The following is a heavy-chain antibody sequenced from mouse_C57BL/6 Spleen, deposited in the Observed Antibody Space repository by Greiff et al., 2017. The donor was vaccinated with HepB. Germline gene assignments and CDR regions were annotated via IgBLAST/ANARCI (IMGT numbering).Heavy chain of an antibody. CDR1: GYAFSSYW. D-gene: IGHD1-1*01. CDR2: IYPGDGDT. J-gene: IGHJ2*01. V-gene: IGHV1-80*01. CDR3: AIITTVVDFDY. Sequence: VKLMESGAELVKPGASVKISCKASGYAFSSYWMNWVKQRPGKGLEWIGQIYPGDGDTNYNGKFKGKATLTADKSSSTAYMQLSSLTSEDSAVYFCAIITTVVDFDYWGQGTTLTVSS.